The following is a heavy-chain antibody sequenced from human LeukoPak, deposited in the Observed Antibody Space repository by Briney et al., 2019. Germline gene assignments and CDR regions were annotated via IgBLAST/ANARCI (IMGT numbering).Heavy chain of an antibody. CDR2: ISTSGFTI. V-gene: IGHV3-48*03. J-gene: IGHJ4*02. CDR3: VGGDY. CDR1: GFSFSSYE. Sequence: GGSLRLSCVASGFSFSSYEMNWVRQAPGKGLEWISYISTSGFTIYYADSVEGRFTISRDNAKNSLYLQMNSLRAEDTAVYYCVGGDYWGQGTLVTVSS.